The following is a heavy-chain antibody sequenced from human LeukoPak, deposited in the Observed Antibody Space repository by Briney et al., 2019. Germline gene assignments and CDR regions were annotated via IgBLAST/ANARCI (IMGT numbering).Heavy chain of an antibody. V-gene: IGHV3-23*01. J-gene: IGHJ4*02. CDR3: AKDHYDSSGYYLN. CDR2: ISGSGGST. Sequence: PGGSLRLSCAASGFTFSSYAMSWVRQAPGKGLEWVSAISGSGGSTCYADSVKGRFTISRDNSKNTLYLQMNSLRAEDTAVYYCAKDHYDSSGYYLNWGQGTLVTVSS. CDR1: GFTFSSYA. D-gene: IGHD3-22*01.